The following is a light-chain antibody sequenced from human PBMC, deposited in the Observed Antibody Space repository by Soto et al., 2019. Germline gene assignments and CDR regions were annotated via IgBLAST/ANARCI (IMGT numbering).Light chain of an antibody. CDR2: WAS. J-gene: IGKJ1*01. CDR1: QSVLYSSNNKNY. V-gene: IGKV4-1*01. Sequence: DIVMTQSPDSLAMSLGERATINCKSSQSVLYSSNNKNYFAWYQQKPGQPPKLLIYWASTRESGVPDRFSGSGSGTDFTLTISSLQAEDVAVYYCQQYYNTPWTFGQGTKVEIK. CDR3: QQYYNTPWT.